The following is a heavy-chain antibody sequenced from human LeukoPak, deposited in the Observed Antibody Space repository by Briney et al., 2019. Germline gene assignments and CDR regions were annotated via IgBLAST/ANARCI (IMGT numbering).Heavy chain of an antibody. V-gene: IGHV4-4*07. CDR2: IYNSGST. D-gene: IGHD3-22*01. J-gene: IGHJ4*02. CDR1: VGSISKYY. CDR3: ARALYYSNGCCCCDY. Sequence: SETLSLTCTLSVGSISKYYWSWIRQPAGKGLEWIGTIYNSGSTNYNPSLKGRVTMSVDTSKNQFSLKLSSMTAADTAVYYCARALYYSNGCCCCDYWGQGTLVTVSS.